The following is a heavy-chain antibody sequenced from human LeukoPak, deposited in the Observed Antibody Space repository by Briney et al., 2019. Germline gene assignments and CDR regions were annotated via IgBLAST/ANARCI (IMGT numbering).Heavy chain of an antibody. D-gene: IGHD6-13*01. J-gene: IGHJ5*02. CDR1: GFTFDDYA. CDR3: ARVVSSSWWNWFDP. CDR2: ISSSSSTI. Sequence: PGGSLRLSCAASGFTFDDYAMHWVRQAPGKGLEWVSYISSSSSTIYYADSVKGRFTISRDNAKNSLYLQMNSLRAEDTAVYYCARVVSSSWWNWFDPWGQGTLVTVSS. V-gene: IGHV3-48*01.